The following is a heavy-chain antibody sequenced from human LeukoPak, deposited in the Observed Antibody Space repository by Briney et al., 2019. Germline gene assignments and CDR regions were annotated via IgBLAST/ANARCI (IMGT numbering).Heavy chain of an antibody. CDR1: GFTFSSYA. J-gene: IGHJ5*02. D-gene: IGHD3-10*01. CDR2: ISGSGGST. V-gene: IGHV3-23*01. CDR3: AKVPFTMIRGVIIRWFDP. Sequence: PGGSLRLSCAASGFTFSSYAMSWVRQAPGKGLEWVSAISGSGGSTYYADSVKGRFTISRGNSKNTLYLQMNSLRAEDTAVYYCAKVPFTMIRGVIIRWFDPWGQGTLVTVSS.